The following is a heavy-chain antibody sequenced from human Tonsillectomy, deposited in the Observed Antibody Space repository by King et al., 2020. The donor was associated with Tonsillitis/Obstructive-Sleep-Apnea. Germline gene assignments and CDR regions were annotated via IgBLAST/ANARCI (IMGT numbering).Heavy chain of an antibody. CDR3: ARISGVDY. Sequence: VQLVESGGGVVQPGRSLRLSCAASGFTFSSYGMHGVRRAPARGREGGPVIGIVGSNKFYADSVKGRFTISRDNSKNTLYLQMNSLRAEDTAVYYCARISGVDYWGQGTLVTVSS. V-gene: IGHV3-33*01. J-gene: IGHJ4*02. CDR2: IGIVGSNK. D-gene: IGHD3-3*02. CDR1: GFTFSSYG.